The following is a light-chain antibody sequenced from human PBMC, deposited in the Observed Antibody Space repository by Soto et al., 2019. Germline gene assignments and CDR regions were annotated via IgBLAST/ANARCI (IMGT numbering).Light chain of an antibody. V-gene: IGKV3-15*01. CDR2: GAS. J-gene: IGKJ4*01. CDR3: QHYNNWLGT. Sequence: EIVVTQSPAILSLSPGERATLSCRASQNIISNLAWYQQKLGQAPRLLIYGASTRATGIPARFSGSGSGTEFTLNISGLQSEDFAVYYCQHYNNWLGTFGGGTKVDIK. CDR1: QNIISN.